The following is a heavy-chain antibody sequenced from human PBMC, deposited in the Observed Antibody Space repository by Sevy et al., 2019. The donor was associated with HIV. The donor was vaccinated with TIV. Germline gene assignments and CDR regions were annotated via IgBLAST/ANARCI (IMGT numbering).Heavy chain of an antibody. CDR3: VAFTDGYSSGY. D-gene: IGHD6-19*01. V-gene: IGHV4-61*02. CDR1: SASVSSDNYY. Sequence: SETLSLTCTVSSASVSSDNYYWSWIRQPAGKGLEGIRQPAGKGLEWVGRIHTRGSTNYNSSLESRVTVSLDTSKNQFSLRLISVTAADTAVYYCVAFTDGYSSGYWGRGTLVTVSS. J-gene: IGHJ4*02. CDR2: IHTRGST.